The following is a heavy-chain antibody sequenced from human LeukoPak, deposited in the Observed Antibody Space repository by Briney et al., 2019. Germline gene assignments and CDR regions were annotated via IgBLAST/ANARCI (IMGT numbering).Heavy chain of an antibody. J-gene: IGHJ4*02. CDR1: GFTFSSYW. D-gene: IGHD3-3*01. CDR3: ANNYDFWSGYYPFDY. V-gene: IGHV3-7*01. CDR2: IKQDGSEK. Sequence: GGSLRLSCAASGFTFSSYWMSWVRQAPGKGLEWVANIKQDGSEKYYVDSVKGRFTISRDNAENSLYLQMNSLRAEDTAVYYCANNYDFWSGYYPFDYWGQGTLVTVSS.